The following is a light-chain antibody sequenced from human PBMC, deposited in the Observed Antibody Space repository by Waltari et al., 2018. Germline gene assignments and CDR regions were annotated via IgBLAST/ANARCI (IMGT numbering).Light chain of an antibody. J-gene: IGKJ4*01. CDR1: AGVKNN. V-gene: IGKV1-5*03. CDR3: HQYNTLPLT. CDR2: KAS. Sequence: DVQLIHSPSTLSASVGDRVTIPCRASAGVKNNLAWYHDQPGKAPKVLVHKASRLESGVASRFSGSGYGTEFTLTISSLEPDDFATYYCHQYNTLPLTFGGGTKVEIK.